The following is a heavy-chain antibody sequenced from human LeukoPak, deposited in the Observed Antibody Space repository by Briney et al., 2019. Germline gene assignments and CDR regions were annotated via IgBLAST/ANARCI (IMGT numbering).Heavy chain of an antibody. CDR2: IYSGGST. Sequence: PGGSLRLSCAASGFTVSTNYMSWVRQAPGKGLEWVSIIYSGGSTYYADSVKGRFTISRDTSKNTVYLQMDSLRAEDTAVYYCARDLGYSAYATVRGYAFDIWGQGTMVTVSS. CDR1: GFTVSTNY. D-gene: IGHD5-12*01. V-gene: IGHV3-66*01. CDR3: ARDLGYSAYATVRGYAFDI. J-gene: IGHJ3*02.